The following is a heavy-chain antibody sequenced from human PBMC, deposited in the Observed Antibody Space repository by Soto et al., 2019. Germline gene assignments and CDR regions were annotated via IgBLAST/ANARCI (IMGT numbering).Heavy chain of an antibody. D-gene: IGHD1-26*01. CDR3: ARDVSGSYRLDYGMDV. V-gene: IGHV1-3*01. CDR2: INAGNGNT. J-gene: IGHJ6*02. CDR1: GYTFTIYA. Sequence: ASVKVSCKASGYTFTIYAMHWVRQAPGQRLEWMGWINAGNGNTKYSQKFQGRVTITRDTSASTAYMELSSLRSEDTAVYYCARDVSGSYRLDYGMDVWGQGTTVTVSS.